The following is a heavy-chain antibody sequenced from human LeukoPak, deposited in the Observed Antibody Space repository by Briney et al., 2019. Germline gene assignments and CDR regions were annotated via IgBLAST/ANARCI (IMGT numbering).Heavy chain of an antibody. CDR3: ASSLPFYGDYETRGMEAFDI. CDR2: ISAYNGNT. V-gene: IGHV1-18*01. D-gene: IGHD4-17*01. Sequence: ASVTVSCTASGYSFTRYGISWVRQAPGQGLEWMGWISAYNGNTKYAQKLQGRVTMTTDTSTSTAYMELRSLRSDDTAVYYCASSLPFYGDYETRGMEAFDIWGQGTRATVSS. CDR1: GYSFTRYG. J-gene: IGHJ3*02.